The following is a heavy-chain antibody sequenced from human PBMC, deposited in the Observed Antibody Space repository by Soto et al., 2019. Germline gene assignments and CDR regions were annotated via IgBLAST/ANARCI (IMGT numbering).Heavy chain of an antibody. CDR3: ARESLSSKVDY. CDR1: GGSIISYY. Sequence: PSETLSLTCTVSGGSIISYYWSWIRQPPGKGLEWIGYIYYSGSTNYNPSLKSRVTISVDTSKNQFSLKLSSVTAADTAVYYCARESLSSKVDYWGQGTLVTVSS. V-gene: IGHV4-59*01. CDR2: IYYSGST. J-gene: IGHJ4*02.